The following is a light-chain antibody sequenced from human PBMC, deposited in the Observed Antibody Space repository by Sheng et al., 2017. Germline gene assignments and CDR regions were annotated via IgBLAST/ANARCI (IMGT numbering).Light chain of an antibody. CDR2: STS. Sequence: EIVLTQSPGTLSLSPGERATLSCWASQSVGAYLAWYQHKPGQAPRLLIHSTSNRATGIPDRFSGSGSGTDFTLTISRLEPEDFAVYYCQQYGTSVRTFGGGTNVEIK. V-gene: IGKV3-20*01. CDR1: QSVGAY. CDR3: QQYGTSVRT. J-gene: IGKJ4*01.